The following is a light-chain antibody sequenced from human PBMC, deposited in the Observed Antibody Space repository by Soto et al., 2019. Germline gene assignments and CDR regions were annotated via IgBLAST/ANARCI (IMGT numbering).Light chain of an antibody. V-gene: IGKV1-39*01. Sequence: DIQLTQSPSSLSASVVYRVTITCRASQSISSYLNWYQQKPGKAPKLLIYAASSLQSGIPDRFSGSGSGTDFTLTISRLEPEDFAVYYCQQFGSPPRTFGQGTKVDI. J-gene: IGKJ1*01. CDR2: AAS. CDR3: QQFGSPPRT. CDR1: QSISSY.